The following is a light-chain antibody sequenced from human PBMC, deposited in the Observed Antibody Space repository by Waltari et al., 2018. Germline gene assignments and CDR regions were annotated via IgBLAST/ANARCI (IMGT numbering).Light chain of an antibody. Sequence: DVVMTQSPLSLPVTLGQPASLSCRSSQSLVHSDGHTYLNWFQQRPGQSPRRLIYKVSNRDSGVPDRFSGSGSVTDFTLKIITVEAEDVGVYYCMQGSHWPPWTFGQGTKVEIK. CDR2: KVS. CDR1: QSLVHSDGHTY. V-gene: IGKV2-30*02. CDR3: MQGSHWPPWT. J-gene: IGKJ1*01.